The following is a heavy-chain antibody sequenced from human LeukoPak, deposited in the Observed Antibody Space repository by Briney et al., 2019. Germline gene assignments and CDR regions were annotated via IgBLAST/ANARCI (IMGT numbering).Heavy chain of an antibody. D-gene: IGHD2-15*01. J-gene: IGHJ4*02. Sequence: ASVKVSCKASGYTFTSYGISWVRQAPGQGLEWMGRINPNSGGTNYAQKFQGRVTMTRDTSISTAYMELSRLRSDDTAVYYCARARNYCSGGSCYYFDYWGQGILVTVSS. CDR2: INPNSGGT. V-gene: IGHV1-2*06. CDR1: GYTFTSYG. CDR3: ARARNYCSGGSCYYFDY.